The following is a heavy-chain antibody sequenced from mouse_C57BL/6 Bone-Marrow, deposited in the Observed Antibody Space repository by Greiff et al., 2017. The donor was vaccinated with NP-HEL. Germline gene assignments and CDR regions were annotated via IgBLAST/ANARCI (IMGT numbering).Heavy chain of an antibody. J-gene: IGHJ4*01. CDR2: ITPSTGGT. V-gene: IGHV1-42*01. Sequence: VQLQQSGPELVTPGASVKISCQASGYSFTGYYMNWVKQSPDTSLEWIGEITPSTGGTTYNQTFQAKATLTVDKSSITAYLQLKRLTSEDSAFYYFAREGLLWSHYYAMDYWGQGTSVTVSS. CDR1: GYSFTGYY. D-gene: IGHD2-1*01. CDR3: AREGLLWSHYYAMDY.